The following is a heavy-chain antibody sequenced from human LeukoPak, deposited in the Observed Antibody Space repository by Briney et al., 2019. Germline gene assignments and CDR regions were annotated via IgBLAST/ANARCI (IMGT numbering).Heavy chain of an antibody. V-gene: IGHV4-39*01. CDR3: TRHPERYSYFDY. CDR2: IYYTGGA. Sequence: PSETLSLTCTVSGXSISSSSDYWGWIRQPPGRGLEWIGSIYYTGGAYYNPSLKSRVTMSVDTSKNQFSLRLSSVTAADTAVYSCTRHPERYSYFDYWGQGTLVTVSS. D-gene: IGHD5-18*01. CDR1: GXSISSSSDY. J-gene: IGHJ4*02.